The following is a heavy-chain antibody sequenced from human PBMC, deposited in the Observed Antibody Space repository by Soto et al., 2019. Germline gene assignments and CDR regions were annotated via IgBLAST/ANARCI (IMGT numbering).Heavy chain of an antibody. CDR3: ARLGGYYQAFDS. V-gene: IGHV4-59*08. Sequence: TSXTLSLTCTVSGGSMRDYYWGWIRQSPVKGLEWIGYIYYTGTTKYNPSLKSRVTISVDSSKNQFSLKLDSVTAADTAVYYCARLGGYYQAFDSWGQGTLVTVSS. CDR2: IYYTGTT. CDR1: GGSMRDYY. D-gene: IGHD3-22*01. J-gene: IGHJ4*02.